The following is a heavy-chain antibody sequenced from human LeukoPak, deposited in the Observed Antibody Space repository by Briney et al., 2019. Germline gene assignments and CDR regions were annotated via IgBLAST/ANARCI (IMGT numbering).Heavy chain of an antibody. CDR1: GGSISSYY. CDR2: IYYSGST. CDR3: ARRTYSAAYWKHFDY. Sequence: SETLSLTCTVSGGSISSYYWSWIRQPPGKGLEWIGYIYYSGSTNYNPSLKSRVTISVDTSKNQFSLKLSSVTAADTAVYYCARRTYSAAYWKHFDYWGQGTLVTVSS. J-gene: IGHJ4*02. D-gene: IGHD1-1*01. V-gene: IGHV4-59*01.